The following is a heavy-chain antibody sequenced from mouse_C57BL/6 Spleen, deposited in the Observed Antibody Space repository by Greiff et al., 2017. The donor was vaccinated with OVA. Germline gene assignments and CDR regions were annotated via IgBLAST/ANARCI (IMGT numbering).Heavy chain of an antibody. J-gene: IGHJ2*01. CDR1: GYTFTSYW. D-gene: IGHD2-4*01. Sequence: QVQLQQPGTELVKPGASVKLSCKASGYTFTSYWMHWVKQRPGKGLEWIGNINPSNGGTNYNEKVKSKATMTVYKSSSTAYMQLSSLTSEDSSVYYGARSEYDYAYFYCWGQGTPLTVSS. CDR2: INPSNGGT. V-gene: IGHV1-53*01. CDR3: ARSEYDYAYFYC.